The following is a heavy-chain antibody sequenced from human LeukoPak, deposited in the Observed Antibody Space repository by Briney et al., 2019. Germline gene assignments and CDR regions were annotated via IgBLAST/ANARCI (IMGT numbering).Heavy chain of an antibody. J-gene: IGHJ4*02. V-gene: IGHV3-74*01. D-gene: IGHD1-14*01. CDR3: ARGTGYGVLDH. CDR2: MNSDGRST. Sequence: GGSLRLSCAASGFTFSSYWMHWVRQAPGKGLVWVSRMNSDGRSTSYADSVKGRFTISRDNAKNTLYLQVNSLRAEDTAVYYCARGTGYGVLDHWGQGTLVPVSS. CDR1: GFTFSSYW.